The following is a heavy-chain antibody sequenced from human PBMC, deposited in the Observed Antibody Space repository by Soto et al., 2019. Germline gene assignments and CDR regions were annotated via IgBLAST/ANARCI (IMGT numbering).Heavy chain of an antibody. CDR1: GFTFSSYG. Sequence: QRLSCAASGFTFSSYGMHWVRQAPGKRLEWVAVISYDGSNKYYADSVKGRFTISRDNSNNTLYLQMNSLRAVDTAVYYCASGDDDGDYDKLFDYWGQGTLVTVSS. CDR3: ASGDDDGDYDKLFDY. V-gene: IGHV3-30*03. D-gene: IGHD4-17*01. CDR2: ISYDGSNK. J-gene: IGHJ4*02.